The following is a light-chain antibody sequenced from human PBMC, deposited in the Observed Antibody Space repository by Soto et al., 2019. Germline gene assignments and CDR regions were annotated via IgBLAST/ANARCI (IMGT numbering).Light chain of an antibody. CDR3: QQGT. J-gene: IGKJ1*01. CDR2: DAS. V-gene: IGKV1-13*02. CDR1: QGISSY. Sequence: AIQLTQSPSSLAASVGDRVTITCRASQGISSYLAWYQQKPGKAPKLLIYDASSLESGVPSRFSGSGSGTEFTLTISSLQPDDFATYYCQQGTFGQGTK.